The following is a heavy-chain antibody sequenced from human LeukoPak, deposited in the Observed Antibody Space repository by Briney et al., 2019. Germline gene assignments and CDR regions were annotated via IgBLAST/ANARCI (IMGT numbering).Heavy chain of an antibody. J-gene: IGHJ4*02. CDR2: ISYDGSNK. CDR3: AKGRLLPPDY. CDR1: GSTFSSYG. V-gene: IGHV3-30*18. D-gene: IGHD2-15*01. Sequence: PGGSLRLSCAASGSTFSSYGMHWVRQAPGKGLGWVAVISYDGSNKYYADSVKGRFTISRDNSKNTLYLQMNSLGAEDTAVYYCAKGRLLPPDYWGQGTLVTVSS.